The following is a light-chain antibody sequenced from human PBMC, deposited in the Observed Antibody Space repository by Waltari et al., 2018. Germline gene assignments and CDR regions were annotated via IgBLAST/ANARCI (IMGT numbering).Light chain of an antibody. Sequence: DIVMTQSPDSLAVSLGERATINCKSSQSVLSNSNNKKYLAWYQQKSGQPPKLLIHWASSRESGVPDRFSGSGSATDFTLTISNLQAEDVAIYYCQQYLNTPPTFGGGTKVEIK. V-gene: IGKV4-1*01. CDR2: WAS. CDR1: QSVLSNSNNKKY. J-gene: IGKJ4*01. CDR3: QQYLNTPPT.